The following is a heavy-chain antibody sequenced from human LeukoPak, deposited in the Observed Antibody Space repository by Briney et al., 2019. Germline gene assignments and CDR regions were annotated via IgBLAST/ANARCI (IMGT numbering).Heavy chain of an antibody. D-gene: IGHD5-18*01. J-gene: IGHJ4*02. CDR1: GFXFDDYA. CDR3: AKDIVGGYSYGYLDY. Sequence: GGSLRLSCAASGFXFDDYAIHWVRQAPGKGLEWVSLISGDGGSTYYADSVKGRFTISRDNSKNSLYLQMNSLRTEDTALYYCAKDIVGGYSYGYLDYWGQGTLVTVSS. CDR2: ISGDGGST. V-gene: IGHV3-43*02.